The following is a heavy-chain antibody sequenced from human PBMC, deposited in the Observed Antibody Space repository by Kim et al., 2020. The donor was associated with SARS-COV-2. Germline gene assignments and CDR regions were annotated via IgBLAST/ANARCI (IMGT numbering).Heavy chain of an antibody. D-gene: IGHD3-3*01. J-gene: IGHJ4*02. V-gene: IGHV3-9*01. Sequence: YGDSLRGQFTISRDNAKNSLYLQMNSLRAEDTALYYCAKDSSAFWGGYFSDWGQGTLVTVSS. CDR3: AKDSSAFWGGYFSD.